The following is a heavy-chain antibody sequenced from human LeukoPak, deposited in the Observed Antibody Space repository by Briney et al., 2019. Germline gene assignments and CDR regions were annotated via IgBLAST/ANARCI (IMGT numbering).Heavy chain of an antibody. CDR2: IKQDGSEK. D-gene: IGHD5-12*01. J-gene: IGHJ4*02. CDR3: ARDRSSGYAQDYFDY. Sequence: GGSLRLSCAASGFTFSNYGMSWVRQAPGKGLEWVASIKQDGSEKFYVDSVKGRFTISRDNAKNSLYLQMNSLRAEDTAVYYCARDRSSGYAQDYFDYWGQGTLVTVSS. CDR1: GFTFSNYG. V-gene: IGHV3-7*01.